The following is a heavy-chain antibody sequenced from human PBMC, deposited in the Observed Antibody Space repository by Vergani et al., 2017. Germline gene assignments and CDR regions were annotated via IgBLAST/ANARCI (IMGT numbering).Heavy chain of an antibody. V-gene: IGHV3-7*01. Sequence: EVQLVESGGGLVQPGGSLRLSCAASGFTFSSYWMSWVRQAPGKGLEWVANIKQDGSEKYYVDSVKGRFTISRDNAKNSLYLQMNSLRAEDTAVYYCARVPPGYNRNSENGYFDYWGQGTLVTVSS. CDR1: GFTFSSYW. J-gene: IGHJ4*02. CDR2: IKQDGSEK. D-gene: IGHD1-14*01. CDR3: ARVPPGYNRNSENGYFDY.